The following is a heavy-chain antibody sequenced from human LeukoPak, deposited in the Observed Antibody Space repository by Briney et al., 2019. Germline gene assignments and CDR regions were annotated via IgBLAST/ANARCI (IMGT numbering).Heavy chain of an antibody. D-gene: IGHD3-22*01. V-gene: IGHV4-34*01. CDR1: GGSFSGYY. J-gene: IGHJ4*02. CDR3: ARAYDSSGYSSYCFDS. Sequence: PSETLSLTCAVYGGSFSGYYWSWIRQPPGKGLEWIGEINHSGSTNYNPSLKSRVTISVDTSKNQFSLKLSSVTAADTAVYYCARAYDSSGYSSYCFDSWGQGTLVTVSS. CDR2: INHSGST.